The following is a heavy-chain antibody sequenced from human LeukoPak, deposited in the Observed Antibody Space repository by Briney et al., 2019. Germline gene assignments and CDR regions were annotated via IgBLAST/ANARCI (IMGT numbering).Heavy chain of an antibody. CDR2: IYTSGST. CDR3: ARAIYGSGSYLRGSFDY. Sequence: SETLSLTCTVSGGSISSGSYYWSWIRQPAGKGLEWIGRIYTSGSTNYNPSLKGRVTISVDTSKNQFSLKLSSVTAADTAVYYCARAIYGSGSYLRGSFDYWGQGTLVTVSS. J-gene: IGHJ4*02. D-gene: IGHD3-10*01. CDR1: GGSISSGSYY. V-gene: IGHV4-61*02.